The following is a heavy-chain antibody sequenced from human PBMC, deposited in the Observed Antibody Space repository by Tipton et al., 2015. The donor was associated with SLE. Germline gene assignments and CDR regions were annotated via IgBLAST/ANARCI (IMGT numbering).Heavy chain of an antibody. V-gene: IGHV4-39*07. J-gene: IGHJ4*02. D-gene: IGHD1-26*01. CDR1: GGSISSSSYY. CDR2: IYYSGST. Sequence: ILSLTCTVSGGSISSSSYYWGWIRQPPGKGLEWIGSIYYSGSTYYNPPLKSRVTISVDTSKNQFSLKLSSVTAADTAVYYCARLTDSGSYYNDYWGQGTLVTVSS. CDR3: ARLTDSGSYYNDY.